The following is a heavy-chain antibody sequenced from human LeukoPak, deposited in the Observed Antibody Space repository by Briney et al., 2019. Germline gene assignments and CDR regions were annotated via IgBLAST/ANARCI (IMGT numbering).Heavy chain of an antibody. J-gene: IGHJ4*02. D-gene: IGHD2-2*01. CDR3: ASPAIVVVPAATYFDY. Sequence: GGSLRLSCAASGFTFSSYGMSWVRQAPGKGLEWVSAISGSGGSTYYADSVKGRFTISRDNSKNTLYLQMNSLRAEDTAVYYCASPAIVVVPAATYFDYWGQGTLVTVSS. CDR1: GFTFSSYG. V-gene: IGHV3-23*01. CDR2: ISGSGGST.